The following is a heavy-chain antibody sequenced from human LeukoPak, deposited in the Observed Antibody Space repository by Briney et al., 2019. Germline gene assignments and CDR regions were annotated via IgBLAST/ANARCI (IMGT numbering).Heavy chain of an antibody. Sequence: SETLSLTCTVSGGSISSSNYYWGWSRQPPGQGLEWIGSMYYSGNTDYNPSLKSRVTVSVDTSKNQFSLKVNSVTAADTAVYYCARTLGWASSRYPFDGWGQGTLVTVSS. CDR2: MYYSGNT. V-gene: IGHV4-39*01. CDR1: GGSISSSNYY. J-gene: IGHJ4*02. D-gene: IGHD3-16*02. CDR3: ARTLGWASSRYPFDG.